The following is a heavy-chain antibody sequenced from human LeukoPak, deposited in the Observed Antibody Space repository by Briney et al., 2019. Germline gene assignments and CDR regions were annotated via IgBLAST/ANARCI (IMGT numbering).Heavy chain of an antibody. Sequence: PGGPLKLSWQASGLTFIDPYRDGVPRAPGKGLSWVGRTRNKANSYTTEYAASVKGRFTISRDDSKNSLYLQMNSLRDEDTAVYYCARDSGGSYYYYYGMDVWGQGTTVTVSS. CDR3: ARDSGGSYYYYYGMDV. D-gene: IGHD1-26*01. J-gene: IGHJ6*02. V-gene: IGHV3-72*01. CDR1: GLTFIDPY. CDR2: TRNKANSYTT.